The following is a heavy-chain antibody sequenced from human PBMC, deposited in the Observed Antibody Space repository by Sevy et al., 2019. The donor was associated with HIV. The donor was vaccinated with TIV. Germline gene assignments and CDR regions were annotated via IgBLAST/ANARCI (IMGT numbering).Heavy chain of an antibody. CDR1: GYIFSDYW. Sequence: GESLKISCKGSGYIFSDYWIGWVRQMPGKGLEWMGIIYPSDSDTRYSPSSQGQVTISADKSISTAYLQWSSLKASDTAMYYCARATAGTAPHFSYYTMDVWGQGTTVTVSS. CDR3: ARATAGTAPHFSYYTMDV. V-gene: IGHV5-51*01. J-gene: IGHJ6*02. D-gene: IGHD6-13*01. CDR2: IYPSDSDT.